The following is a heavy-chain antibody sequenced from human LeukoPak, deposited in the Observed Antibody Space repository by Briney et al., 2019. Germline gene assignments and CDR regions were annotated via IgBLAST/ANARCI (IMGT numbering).Heavy chain of an antibody. CDR1: GFTFSSYG. CDR3: ARDSPRGSGSFYSDFDY. J-gene: IGHJ4*02. V-gene: IGHV3-48*01. D-gene: IGHD3-10*01. CDR2: ISFSSSII. Sequence: PGGSLRLSCAASGFTFSSYGMNWVRQSPGKGLEWVSNISFSSSIIYYADSVKGRFTISRDNAKNSLYLQMNSLRGEDTALYYCARDSPRGSGSFYSDFDYWGQGTLVTVSS.